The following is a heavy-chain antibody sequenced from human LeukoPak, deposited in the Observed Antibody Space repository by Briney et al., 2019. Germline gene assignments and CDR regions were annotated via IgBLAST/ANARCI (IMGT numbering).Heavy chain of an antibody. J-gene: IGHJ4*02. D-gene: IGHD2-2*01. V-gene: IGHV3-49*04. CDR2: IRSKAYGGTT. CDR3: TRSSAYCSSTGCYVLDY. CDR1: GFTFGDYA. Sequence: GGSLRLSCTASGFTFGDYAMSWVRQAPGKGLEWVGFIRSKAYGGTTGYAASVKGRFTISRDDSKSIAYLQMNSLKTEDTAVYYCTRSSAYCSSTGCYVLDYWGQGTLVTVSS.